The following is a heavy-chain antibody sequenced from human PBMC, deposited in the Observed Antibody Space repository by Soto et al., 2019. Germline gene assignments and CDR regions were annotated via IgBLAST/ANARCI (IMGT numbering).Heavy chain of an antibody. V-gene: IGHV4-34*01. D-gene: IGHD2-15*01. CDR1: GGSFSGYY. CDR2: INHSGGT. Sequence: PSETLSLTCAVYGGSFSGYYWTWIRQPPGTGLEWIGEINHSGGTNYNPSLKSRVTISVDTSKNQFSLKLTSVTAADTAVYYCARLNGYCIRGSCHGHYAMDVWGQGTTVTVSS. J-gene: IGHJ6*02. CDR3: ARLNGYCIRGSCHGHYAMDV.